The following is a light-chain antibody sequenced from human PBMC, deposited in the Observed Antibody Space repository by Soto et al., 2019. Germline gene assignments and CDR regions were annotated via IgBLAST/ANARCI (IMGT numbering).Light chain of an antibody. CDR1: SSNIGSNY. J-gene: IGLJ2*01. V-gene: IGLV1-47*02. CDR2: SNN. Sequence: QSVLPQPPSAAGTPGQRGTISCSGSSSNIGSNYVYWYQQLPGTAPKLLIYSNNQRPSGVTDRFSGSKSGTSASLAISGLRSEDEAEYYCAAWDDSLSGVVFGGGTKLTVL. CDR3: AAWDDSLSGVV.